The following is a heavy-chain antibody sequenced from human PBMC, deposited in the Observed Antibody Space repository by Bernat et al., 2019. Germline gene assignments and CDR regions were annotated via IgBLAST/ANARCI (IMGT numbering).Heavy chain of an antibody. CDR1: GFTFGDYA. Sequence: EVQLVESGGGLVQPGRSLRLSCTASGFTFGDYAMSWVRQAPGKGLEWVGFIRSKAYGGTTEYAASVKGRFTISRDDSKSIAYLQMNSLKTEDTAVYYCAKGHSSGWLAYYFDYWGQGTLVTVSS. D-gene: IGHD6-19*01. V-gene: IGHV3-49*04. CDR2: IRSKAYGGTT. J-gene: IGHJ4*02. CDR3: AKGHSSGWLAYYFDY.